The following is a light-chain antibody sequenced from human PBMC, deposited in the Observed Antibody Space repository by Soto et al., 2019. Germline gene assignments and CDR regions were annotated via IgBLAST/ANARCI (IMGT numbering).Light chain of an antibody. CDR2: EVT. J-gene: IGLJ1*01. CDR3: SAYAGSNNFV. Sequence: QSVLTQPASVSGSPGQSITISCTGTSSDVGAYNFVSWYQHHPGRAPKLIIYEVTIRPSGVSNRFSGSKSGNTASLTISGLQAEDEADYYCSAYAGSNNFVFGSGTKVTVL. CDR1: SSDVGAYNF. V-gene: IGLV2-14*01.